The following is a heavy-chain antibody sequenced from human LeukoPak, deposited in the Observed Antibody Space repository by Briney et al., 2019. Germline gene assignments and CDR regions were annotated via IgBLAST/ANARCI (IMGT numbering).Heavy chain of an antibody. Sequence: SETLSLTCTVSGGSISSYYWSWIRQPPGKGLEWIGYIYYSGSTNYNPSLKSRVTISVDTSKNQFSLKLSSVTAADTAVYYCARAWGWDRGEDIVVVPAATPPGGDWYFDLWGRGTLVTVSS. CDR1: GGSISSYY. CDR2: IYYSGST. D-gene: IGHD2-2*02. V-gene: IGHV4-59*12. CDR3: ARAWGWDRGEDIVVVPAATPPGGDWYFDL. J-gene: IGHJ2*01.